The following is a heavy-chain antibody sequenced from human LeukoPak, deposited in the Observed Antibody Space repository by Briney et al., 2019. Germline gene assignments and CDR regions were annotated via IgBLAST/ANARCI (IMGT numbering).Heavy chain of an antibody. D-gene: IGHD6-19*01. Sequence: GGSLRLSCAASGFTFSSYAMHWVRQAQGKGLEWVAVISYDGSNKYYADSVKGRFTISRDNSKNTLYLQMNSLRAEDTAVYYCARDRLAVAELDYRGQGTLVTVSS. CDR2: ISYDGSNK. J-gene: IGHJ4*02. V-gene: IGHV3-30-3*01. CDR1: GFTFSSYA. CDR3: ARDRLAVAELDY.